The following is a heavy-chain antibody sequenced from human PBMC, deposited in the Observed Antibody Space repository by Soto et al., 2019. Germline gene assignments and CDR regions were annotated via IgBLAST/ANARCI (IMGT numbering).Heavy chain of an antibody. D-gene: IGHD6-13*01. CDR2: IIPILGIA. J-gene: IGHJ4*02. V-gene: IGHV1-69*08. CDR3: ARDVTIAAAGTDV. Sequence: QVQLVQSGAEVKKPGSSVKVSCKASGGTFSSYTISWVRQAPGQGLEWMGRIIPILGIANYAQKFQGRVTITADKSTSTAYMALSRLRSEDTAVYYCARDVTIAAAGTDVWGQGTLVTVSS. CDR1: GGTFSSYT.